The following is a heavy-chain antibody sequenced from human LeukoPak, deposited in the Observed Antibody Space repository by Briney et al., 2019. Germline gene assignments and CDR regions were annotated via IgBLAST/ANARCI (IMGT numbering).Heavy chain of an antibody. J-gene: IGHJ5*02. CDR1: GGSISSSSYY. V-gene: IGHV4-39*07. D-gene: IGHD3-3*01. CDR3: ARVTGASLYYDFWSGYAAPADP. CDR2: IYYSGST. Sequence: SETLSLTCTVSGGSISSSSYYWGWIRQPPGKGLEWIGSIYYSGSTYYNPSLKSRVTISVDTSKNQFSLKLSSVTAADTAVYYCARVTGASLYYDFWSGYAAPADPWGQGTLVTASS.